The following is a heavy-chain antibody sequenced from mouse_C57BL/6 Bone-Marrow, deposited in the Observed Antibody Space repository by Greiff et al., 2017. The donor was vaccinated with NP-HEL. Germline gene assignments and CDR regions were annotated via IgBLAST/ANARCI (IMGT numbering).Heavy chain of an antibody. CDR1: GYTFTSYW. D-gene: IGHD1-1*01. CDR3: ARDGIYYYGSSSFAY. Sequence: QVQLQQSGAELVKPGASVKLSCKASGYTFTSYWMHWVKQRPGRGLEWIGRIDPNSGGTTYNQKFKAKATLTVDKSSSTAYMQLKSLTSEDSAVYYCARDGIYYYGSSSFAYWGQGTLVTVSA. CDR2: IDPNSGGT. J-gene: IGHJ3*01. V-gene: IGHV1-62-3*01.